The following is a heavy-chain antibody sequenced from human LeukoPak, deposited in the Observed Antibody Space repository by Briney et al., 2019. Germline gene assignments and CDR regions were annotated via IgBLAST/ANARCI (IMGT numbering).Heavy chain of an antibody. CDR1: GGSISSSNW. J-gene: IGHJ6*03. Sequence: PSETLSLTCAVSGGSISSSNWWSWVRQPPGKGLEWIGAIYHSGSTNYNPSLKSRVAIAVDTSKNQFSLKLSSVTAADTAVYYCARIWMGQQLGLYYYYYYMDVWGKGTTVTISS. D-gene: IGHD6-13*01. V-gene: IGHV4-4*02. CDR2: IYHSGST. CDR3: ARIWMGQQLGLYYYYYYMDV.